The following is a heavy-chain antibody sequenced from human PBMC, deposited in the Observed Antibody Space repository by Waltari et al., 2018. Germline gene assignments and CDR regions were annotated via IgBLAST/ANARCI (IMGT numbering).Heavy chain of an antibody. CDR3: ARVNYDILTGYEGYYMDV. CDR2: IYHSGGT. D-gene: IGHD3-9*01. J-gene: IGHJ6*03. V-gene: IGHV4-38-2*02. Sequence: QVQLQESGPGLVKPSETLSLTCTVSGYSISSGYYWGWIRQPPGKGLEWIGSIYHSGGTYYNPSLKSRVTISVDTSKNQFSLKLSSVTAADTAVYYCARVNYDILTGYEGYYMDVWGKGTTVTVSS. CDR1: GYSISSGYY.